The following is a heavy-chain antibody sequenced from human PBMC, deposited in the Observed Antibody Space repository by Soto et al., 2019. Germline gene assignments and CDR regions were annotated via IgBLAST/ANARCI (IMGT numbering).Heavy chain of an antibody. V-gene: IGHV4-61*01. Sequence: SETLSLTCSVSGGSVNNKTYYWSWIRQPPGKRLEWIGYVYYSGTTNYNPSLRSRVTISIDMSKNQFSLRLSSVTAADTALYYCARTTAVPNTLRSRYFFDFWGQGTLVTVSS. CDR3: ARTTAVPNTLRSRYFFDF. CDR2: VYYSGTT. J-gene: IGHJ4*02. D-gene: IGHD3-9*01. CDR1: GGSVNNKTYY.